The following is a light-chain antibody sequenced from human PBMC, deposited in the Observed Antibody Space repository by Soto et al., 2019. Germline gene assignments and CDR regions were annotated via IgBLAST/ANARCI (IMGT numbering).Light chain of an antibody. V-gene: IGKV3-20*01. J-gene: IGKJ1*01. CDR1: QSVSSTY. CDR3: QQYGSSPWA. CDR2: GVS. Sequence: EIVLTQSPGTLSLSPGERATLSCRASQSVSSTYLAWYQQKPGQGPRLLIYGVSSRATGIPDRFSGSGSGTDFTLTISRLEPEDFAVYYCQQYGSSPWAFGQGTKVEIK.